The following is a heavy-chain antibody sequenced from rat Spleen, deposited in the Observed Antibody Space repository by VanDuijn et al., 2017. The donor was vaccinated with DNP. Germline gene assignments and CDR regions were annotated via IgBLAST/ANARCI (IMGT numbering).Heavy chain of an antibody. Sequence: EVQLVESGGGLVQPGRSLKLSCAASGFTFSDYNMAWVRQAPTKGLDWVASIIYGGDRTYYRDSVKGQFTISRDNAKSTLYLQMDSLRSEDTATYYCAKYYGYNSYFFDYWGQGVLVTVSS. CDR3: AKYYGYNSYFFDY. J-gene: IGHJ2*01. CDR2: IIYGGDRT. V-gene: IGHV5S10*01. CDR1: GFTFSDYN. D-gene: IGHD1-9*01.